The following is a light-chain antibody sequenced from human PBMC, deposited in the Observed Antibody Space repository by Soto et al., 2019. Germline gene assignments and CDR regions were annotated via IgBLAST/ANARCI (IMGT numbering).Light chain of an antibody. V-gene: IGKV1-33*01. Sequence: DIQMTQSPSSLSASVGDRVTITCRASQSISSYLNWYQQKPGKAPKLLIYAASSLETGVPSRFSGSGSGTDFTFTISSLQPEDIATYYCQQYANVPLTFGEGTKVDIK. CDR1: QSISSY. CDR2: AAS. CDR3: QQYANVPLT. J-gene: IGKJ4*01.